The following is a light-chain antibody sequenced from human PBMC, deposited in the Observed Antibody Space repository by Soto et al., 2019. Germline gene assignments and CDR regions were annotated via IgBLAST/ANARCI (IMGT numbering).Light chain of an antibody. CDR1: QSVSSY. CDR2: DAS. Sequence: IVVAQAPATLSSSPGERATLSCRASQSVSSYLAWYQQKPGQAPRLLIYDASNRATGIPARFSGSGSGTDFTLTISSLEPEDFAVYYCQQRSNWPSLTFGGGTKVDIK. CDR3: QQRSNWPSLT. J-gene: IGKJ4*01. V-gene: IGKV3-11*01.